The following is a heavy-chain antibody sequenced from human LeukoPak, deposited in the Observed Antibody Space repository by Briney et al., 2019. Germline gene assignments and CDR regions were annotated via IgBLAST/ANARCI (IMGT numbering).Heavy chain of an antibody. Sequence: SVKVSCKASGGTFSSYAISWVRQAPGQGLEWMGGIIPIFGTASYAQKFQGRVTMTRDTSTSTVYMELSSLRSEDTAVYYCARDDSSSPDYWGQGTLVTVSS. CDR2: IIPIFGTA. CDR3: ARDDSSSPDY. J-gene: IGHJ4*02. V-gene: IGHV1-69*05. CDR1: GGTFSSYA. D-gene: IGHD6-6*01.